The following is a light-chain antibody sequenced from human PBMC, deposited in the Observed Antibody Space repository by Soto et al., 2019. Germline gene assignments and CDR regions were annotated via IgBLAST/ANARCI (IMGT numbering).Light chain of an antibody. Sequence: ENVLTQSPGTLSLSPGERATLSCRASQSFSSSYLAWYQQKPGQPPRLLMYGASNRDTGIPDRFSGSGSGTDFTLTISRLEPEDFAVYYCQQYSGSPPLTFGGGTKVEIK. J-gene: IGKJ4*01. CDR3: QQYSGSPPLT. CDR1: QSFSSSY. CDR2: GAS. V-gene: IGKV3-20*01.